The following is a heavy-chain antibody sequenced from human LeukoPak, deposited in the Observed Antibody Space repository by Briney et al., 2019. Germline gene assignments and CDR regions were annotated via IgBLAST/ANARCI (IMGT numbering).Heavy chain of an antibody. CDR3: ARGHLPY. J-gene: IGHJ4*02. Sequence: YPGGSLRLSCAASGFTFSSYAMHWVRQAPGKGLEWVAVISYDGSNKYYADSVKGRFTISRDNSKNTLYLQMNSLRAEDTAVYYCARGHLPYWGQGTLVTVSS. CDR1: GFTFSSYA. V-gene: IGHV3-30-3*01. CDR2: ISYDGSNK.